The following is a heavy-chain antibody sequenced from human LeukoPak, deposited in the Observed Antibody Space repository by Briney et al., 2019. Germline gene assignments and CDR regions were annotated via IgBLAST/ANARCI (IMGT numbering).Heavy chain of an antibody. Sequence: QPGRSLRLSCAASGFTFSSYGMHWVRQAPGKGLEWVAVIWYDGSNKYYADSVKGRFTISRDNSKNTLYLQMNSLRAEDTAVYYCARDPAVAPITFFDYWGQGTLVTVSS. J-gene: IGHJ4*02. CDR1: GFTFSSYG. CDR2: IWYDGSNK. CDR3: ARDPAVAPITFFDY. D-gene: IGHD6-19*01. V-gene: IGHV3-33*01.